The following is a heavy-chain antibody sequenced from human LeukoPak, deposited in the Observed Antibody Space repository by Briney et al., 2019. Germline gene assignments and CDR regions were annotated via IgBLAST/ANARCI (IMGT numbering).Heavy chain of an antibody. D-gene: IGHD3/OR15-3a*01. CDR2: IKTDGSIT. V-gene: IGHV3-74*01. CDR3: ARWTSNYMDV. J-gene: IGHJ6*03. CDR1: GFSFSVYW. Sequence: PGGSLRLSCAASGFSFSVYWMHWVRQAPGKGPVWVSRIKTDGSITDYADFVKGRFTISRDNAKNSLYLQMNSLKAEDTAVYYCARWTSNYMDVWGKGTTVTISS.